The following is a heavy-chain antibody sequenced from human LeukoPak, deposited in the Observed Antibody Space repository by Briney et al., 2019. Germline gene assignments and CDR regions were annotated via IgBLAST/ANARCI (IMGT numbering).Heavy chain of an antibody. CDR2: IKQGGSEI. Sequence: GGSLRLSCAASGFTLSTYWMSWVRQAPGKGLEWVANIKQGGSEIYFVDSVKGRFTISRDNAKNSLYLQMNSLRAEDTAVYYCARGKGGGTTIFDHLGQGTLVTVSS. D-gene: IGHD3-16*01. CDR3: ARGKGGGTTIFDH. CDR1: GFTLSTYW. J-gene: IGHJ4*01. V-gene: IGHV3-7*03.